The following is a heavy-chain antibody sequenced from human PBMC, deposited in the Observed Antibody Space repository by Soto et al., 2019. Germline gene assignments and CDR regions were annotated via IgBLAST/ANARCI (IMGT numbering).Heavy chain of an antibody. J-gene: IGHJ4*02. D-gene: IGHD3-22*01. CDR3: TSRAKNYYDSSGYYSDY. CDR1: GFTFSSYA. CDR2: ISGSGGST. Sequence: GESLKISCAASGFTFSSYAMSWVRQAPGKGLEWVSAISGSGGSTYYADSVKGRFTISRDNSKNTRYLQMNSLRAEDTAVYYCTSRAKNYYDSSGYYSDYWGQGTLVTVSS. V-gene: IGHV3-23*01.